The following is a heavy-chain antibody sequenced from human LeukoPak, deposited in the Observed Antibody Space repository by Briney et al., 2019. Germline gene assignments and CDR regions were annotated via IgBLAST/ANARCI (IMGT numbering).Heavy chain of an antibody. J-gene: IGHJ3*02. CDR1: GFTFSSYG. V-gene: IGHV3-30*18. D-gene: IGHD6-13*01. CDR2: KSYDGSNK. CDR3: AKVRHSSSWLDAFDI. Sequence: GGSLRLSCAASGFTFSSYGMHWVRQAPGKGLEWVAVKSYDGSNKYYADSVKGRFTISRDNSKNTLYLQMNSLRAEDTAVYYCAKVRHSSSWLDAFDIWGQGTMVTVSS.